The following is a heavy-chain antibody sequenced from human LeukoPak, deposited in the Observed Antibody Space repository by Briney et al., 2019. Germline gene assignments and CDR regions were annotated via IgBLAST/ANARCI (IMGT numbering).Heavy chain of an antibody. Sequence: PSETLSLTCTVSGRSISSYYWSWIRQPPGKGLEWIGYIYYSGSTNYNPSLKSRVTISVDTSKNQFSLKQSSVTVADSDGSDCVRGTGGCYCWLRGALVSDSS. D-gene: IGHD1-1*01. V-gene: IGHV4-59*01. CDR2: IYYSGST. CDR3: VRGTGGCYC. CDR1: GRSISSYY. J-gene: IGHJ4*02.